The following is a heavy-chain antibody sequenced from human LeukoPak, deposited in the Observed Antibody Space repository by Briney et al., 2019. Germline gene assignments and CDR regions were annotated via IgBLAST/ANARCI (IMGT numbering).Heavy chain of an antibody. V-gene: IGHV3-74*01. CDR2: INNDGSRT. CDR1: GFTFSSYW. J-gene: IGHJ4*02. D-gene: IGHD3-10*01. Sequence: GGSLGLSCAASGFTFSSYWMHWVRQAPGKGLVWVSRINNDGSRTNYADSVKGRFTISRDNAKNTLYLQMNSLRAEDTAVYYCARSFGSGSYSTTYFDYWGQGALVTVSS. CDR3: ARSFGSGSYSTTYFDY.